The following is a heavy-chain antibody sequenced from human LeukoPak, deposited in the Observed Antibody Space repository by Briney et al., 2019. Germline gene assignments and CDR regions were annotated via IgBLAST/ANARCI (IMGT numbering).Heavy chain of an antibody. CDR3: ARDVVG. V-gene: IGHV3-66*01. CDR1: GFTFSSYG. CDR2: IYSGGST. Sequence: PGRSLRLSCAASGFTFSSYGMHWVRQAPGKGLEWVSVIYSGGSTYYADSVKGRFTISRDNSKNTLYLQMNSLRAEDTAVYYCARDVVGWGQGTLVTVSS. D-gene: IGHD2-21*01. J-gene: IGHJ4*02.